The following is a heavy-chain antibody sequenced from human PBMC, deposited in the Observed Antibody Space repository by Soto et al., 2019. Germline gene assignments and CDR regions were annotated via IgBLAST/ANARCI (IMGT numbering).Heavy chain of an antibody. CDR2: INPNSGGT. J-gene: IGHJ6*02. CDR1: GYTFTGYY. Sequence: ASVKVSCKASGYTFTGYYMHWVRQAPGQGLEWMGWINPNSGGTNYAQKFQGWVTMTRDTSTSTVYMELSSLRSEDTAVYYCARDRGVTTGFYYYYGMDVWGQGTTVTVSS. CDR3: ARDRGVTTGFYYYYGMDV. D-gene: IGHD4-4*01. V-gene: IGHV1-2*04.